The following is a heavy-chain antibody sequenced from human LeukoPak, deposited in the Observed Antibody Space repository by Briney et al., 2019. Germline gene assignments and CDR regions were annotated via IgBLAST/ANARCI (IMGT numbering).Heavy chain of an antibody. CDR1: GLHFSGTA. Sequence: GSLRLSCAASGLHFSGTAMSWVRQAPGKGLEWVSAISHDGMNAYYADSVKGRFTISRDNSKKTVSLEMSSLTAADTGVYYCAKDGAQYSSGPECDPRGQGALVTV. D-gene: IGHD6-19*01. J-gene: IGHJ5*02. CDR3: AKDGAQYSSGPECDP. CDR2: ISHDGMNA. V-gene: IGHV3-23*01.